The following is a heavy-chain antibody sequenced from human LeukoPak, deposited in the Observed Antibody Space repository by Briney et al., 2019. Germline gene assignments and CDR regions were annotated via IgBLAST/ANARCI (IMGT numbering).Heavy chain of an antibody. V-gene: IGHV4-34*01. CDR3: AAYCSSTSCHGGY. CDR1: GGSFGGYY. CDR2: INHSGST. Sequence: PSETLSLTCAVYGGSFGGYYWSWIRQPPGKGLEWIGEINHSGSTNYNPSLKSRVTISVDTSKNQFSLKLSSVTAADTAVYYCAAYCSSTSCHGGYWGQGTLVTVSS. D-gene: IGHD2-2*01. J-gene: IGHJ4*02.